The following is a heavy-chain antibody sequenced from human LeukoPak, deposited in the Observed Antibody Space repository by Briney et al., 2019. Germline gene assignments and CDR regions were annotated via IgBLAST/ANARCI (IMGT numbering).Heavy chain of an antibody. V-gene: IGHV1-46*01. CDR3: ASLRYGDARGDAFDI. CDR1: GYTFTSYY. D-gene: IGHD4-17*01. J-gene: IGHJ3*02. CDR2: INPSGGST. Sequence: GASVKVSCKASGYTFTSYYMHWVRQAPGQGLEWMGIINPSGGSTSYAQKFQGRVTMTRDMSTSTVYMELSSLRSEDTAVYYCASLRYGDARGDAFDIWGQGTMVTVSS.